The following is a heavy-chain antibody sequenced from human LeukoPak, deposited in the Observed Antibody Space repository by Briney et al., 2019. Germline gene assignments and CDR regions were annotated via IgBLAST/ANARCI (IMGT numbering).Heavy chain of an antibody. CDR3: ASGDILTGTLDY. J-gene: IGHJ4*02. CDR2: ISSSGSTI. CDR1: GFTFSSYE. D-gene: IGHD3-9*01. V-gene: IGHV3-48*03. Sequence: PGGSLRLSCAASGFTFSSYETNWVRQAPGKGLEWVSYISSSGSTIYYADSVKGRFTISRDNAKNSLYLQMNSLRAEDTAVYYCASGDILTGTLDYWGQGTLVTVSS.